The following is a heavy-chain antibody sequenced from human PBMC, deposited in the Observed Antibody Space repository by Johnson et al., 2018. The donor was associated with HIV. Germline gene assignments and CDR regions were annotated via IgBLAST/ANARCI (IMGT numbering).Heavy chain of an antibody. CDR2: ITSNGGST. Sequence: QVQLVESGGRVVRPGGSLRLSCAASGFTFNSYAMHWVRQAPGKGLEYVSAITSNGGSTYYANSVKGRFTISRDNSKNTLYLQMNSLIAEDTAVYYCAKDPVVTRAFDIWGQGTMVTVSS. J-gene: IGHJ3*02. V-gene: IGHV3-64*04. CDR3: AKDPVVTRAFDI. D-gene: IGHD4-23*01. CDR1: GFTFNSYA.